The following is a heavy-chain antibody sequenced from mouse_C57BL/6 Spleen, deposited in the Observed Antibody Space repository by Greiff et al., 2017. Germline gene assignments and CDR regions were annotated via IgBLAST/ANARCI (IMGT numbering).Heavy chain of an antibody. Sequence: VQLQQPGAELVKPGASVKLSCKASGYTFTSYWMHWVKQSPGQGLEWIGMIHSNSGSTNYNEKFQSKATLTVDKSSSTDYMQLSSLTSEDSAVYYCASEGDYDLYYYAMDYWGQGTSVTVSS. V-gene: IGHV1-64*01. CDR2: IHSNSGST. D-gene: IGHD2-4*01. CDR3: ASEGDYDLYYYAMDY. CDR1: GYTFTSYW. J-gene: IGHJ4*01.